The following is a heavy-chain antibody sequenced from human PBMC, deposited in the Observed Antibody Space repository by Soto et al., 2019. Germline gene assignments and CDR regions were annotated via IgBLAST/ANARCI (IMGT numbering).Heavy chain of an antibody. Sequence: SLRLSCAASGFTFSSYAMSWVRQAPGKGLEWVSSISGSGGTTYYADSVKGRFIISRDNSKNTLYLQMNSLRAEDTAEYYCARGYTNIDYWGQGTLVTVSS. J-gene: IGHJ4*02. D-gene: IGHD5-18*01. V-gene: IGHV3-23*01. CDR2: ISGSGGTT. CDR1: GFTFSSYA. CDR3: ARGYTNIDY.